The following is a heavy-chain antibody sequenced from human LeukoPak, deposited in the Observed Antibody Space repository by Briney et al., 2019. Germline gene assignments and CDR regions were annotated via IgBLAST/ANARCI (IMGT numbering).Heavy chain of an antibody. CDR2: ISGSGGST. CDR3: AKVPRYGSGSYSTDAFDS. D-gene: IGHD3-10*01. J-gene: IGHJ3*02. V-gene: IGHV3-23*01. Sequence: PGGSLRLSCAASGFTFSSYAMSWVRQAPGRGLEWVSAISGSGGSTYHADSVKGRLTISRDNSKNTLYLQMNSLRAEDTAVHYCAKVPRYGSGSYSTDAFDSWGQGTMVTVSS. CDR1: GFTFSSYA.